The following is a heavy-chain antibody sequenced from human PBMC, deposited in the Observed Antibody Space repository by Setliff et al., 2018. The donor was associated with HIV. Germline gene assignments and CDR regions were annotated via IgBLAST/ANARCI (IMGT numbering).Heavy chain of an antibody. Sequence: PSETLSLTCTVSGGSISSGTYYWSWIRQPPGKGLEWVASIYYNGSPFYNPSLKSRVTISVDTSKNQFSLNLSSVTAADTAVYYCARHCGYSPGQICYYYLDIWGKGTTVTVSS. CDR3: ARHCGYSPGQICYYYLDI. D-gene: IGHD5-18*01. J-gene: IGHJ6*03. CDR1: GGSISSGTYY. V-gene: IGHV4-39*01. CDR2: IYYNGSP.